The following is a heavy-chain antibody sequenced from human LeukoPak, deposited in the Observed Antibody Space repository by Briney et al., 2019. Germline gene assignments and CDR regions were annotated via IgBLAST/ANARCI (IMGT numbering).Heavy chain of an antibody. CDR3: ARVGVPCSGGSCYWLPDAFDI. D-gene: IGHD2-15*01. CDR1: GFTVSSNE. V-gene: IGHV3-38-3*01. Sequence: GGSLRLSSAASGFTVSSNEMSWVRQAPGKGLEWVSSISGGSTYYADSRKGRFTISRDNSKNTLHLQMNSLRAEDTAVYYCARVGVPCSGGSCYWLPDAFDIWGQGTMVTVSS. CDR2: ISGGST. J-gene: IGHJ3*02.